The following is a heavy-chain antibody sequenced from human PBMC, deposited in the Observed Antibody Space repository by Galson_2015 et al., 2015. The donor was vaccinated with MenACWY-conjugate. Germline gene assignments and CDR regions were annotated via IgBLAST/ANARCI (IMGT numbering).Heavy chain of an antibody. D-gene: IGHD6-19*01. CDR1: GFTLSHYW. V-gene: IGHV3-7*03. CDR2: IKDDGSEK. CDR3: ARPVRNRLTVAVPYYFDH. Sequence: SLRLSCAASGFTLSHYWMSWVRQAPGKGLEWVATIKDDGSEKYDVDSVKGRFTISRDSAKNSLYLQMTSLRADDTAVYYCARPVRNRLTVAVPYYFDHWGQGTLVTVSS. J-gene: IGHJ4*02.